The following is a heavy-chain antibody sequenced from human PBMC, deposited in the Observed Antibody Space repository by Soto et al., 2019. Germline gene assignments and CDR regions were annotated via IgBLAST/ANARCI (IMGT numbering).Heavy chain of an antibody. CDR2: IIPIFGTA. D-gene: IGHD6-6*01. J-gene: IGHJ4*02. CDR1: GGTFSSYA. Sequence: QVQLVQSGAEVQKPGSSVKVSCKASGGTFSSYAISWVRQAPGQGLEWMGGIIPIFGTANYAQKFQGRVTITADESTSTAYMELSSLRSEDTAVYYCARSLTPQLGGSGPFDYWGQGTLVTVSS. CDR3: ARSLTPQLGGSGPFDY. V-gene: IGHV1-69*01.